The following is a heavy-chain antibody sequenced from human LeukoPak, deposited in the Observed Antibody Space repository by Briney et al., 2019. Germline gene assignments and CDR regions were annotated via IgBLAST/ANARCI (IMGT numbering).Heavy chain of an antibody. J-gene: IGHJ4*02. D-gene: IGHD2-2*01. CDR3: AKGNLKYCISANCYYFDS. V-gene: IGHV3-23*01. Sequence: PGGSLRLSCAASGFTFSNYAMSWVRQAPGKGLGWVSVISGSGGSTFYADSVKGRFSISRDNSKNTLYLQMNSLRAEDTAVYSCAKGNLKYCISANCYYFDSWGQGTLVTVSS. CDR1: GFTFSNYA. CDR2: ISGSGGST.